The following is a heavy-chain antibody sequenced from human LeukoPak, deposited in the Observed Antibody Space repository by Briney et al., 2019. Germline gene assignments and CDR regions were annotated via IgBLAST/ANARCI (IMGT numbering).Heavy chain of an antibody. J-gene: IGHJ3*02. D-gene: IGHD3-9*01. V-gene: IGHV3-23*01. CDR2: ISGSGGST. Sequence: PGGSLRLSCAASGFTFSSYAMSWVRQAPGKGLEWVSAISGSGGSTYYADSVKGRFTISRDNSKNTLYLQMNSLRAEDTAVYYCAKGAPTYYDILTGEGGTDAFDIWGQGTMVTVSS. CDR1: GFTFSSYA. CDR3: AKGAPTYYDILTGEGGTDAFDI.